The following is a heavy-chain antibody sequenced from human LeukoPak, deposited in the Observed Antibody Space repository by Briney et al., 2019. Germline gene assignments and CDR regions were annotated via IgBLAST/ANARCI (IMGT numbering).Heavy chain of an antibody. V-gene: IGHV3-15*01. J-gene: IGHJ3*02. CDR1: GFTFTNAW. Sequence: PGGSLRLSYAASGFTFTNAWMTWVRQAPGKGLEWVGRIKSRTDGGTTDYTAPVKGRFTISRDDSKNTLYLQMNSLKTEDTAVYYCTTWDWYYYDSSGYLVAFDIWGQGTMVTVSS. CDR3: TTWDWYYYDSSGYLVAFDI. CDR2: IKSRTDGGTT. D-gene: IGHD3-22*01.